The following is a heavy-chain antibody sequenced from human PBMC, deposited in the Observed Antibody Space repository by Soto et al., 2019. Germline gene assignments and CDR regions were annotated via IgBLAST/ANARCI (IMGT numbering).Heavy chain of an antibody. CDR2: IYSGGST. V-gene: IGHV3-66*01. CDR1: GFTLRTKY. Sequence: GSLRLSCAASGFTLRTKYISWVRQAPGKGLEWVSVIYSGGSTFYADSVRGRFTISRDNSKNTVNLQMNSLRAEDTAVYYCARDPWAADYWGQGTLVTVSS. CDR3: ARDPWAADY. J-gene: IGHJ4*02. D-gene: IGHD3-16*01.